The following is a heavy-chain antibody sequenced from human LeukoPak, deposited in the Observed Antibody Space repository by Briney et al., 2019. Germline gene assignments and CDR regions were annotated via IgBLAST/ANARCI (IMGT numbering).Heavy chain of an antibody. D-gene: IGHD2-15*01. CDR3: ARDSGYCSGDSCNYYYGMDV. V-gene: IGHV1-18*01. CDR1: GYTFTSYG. CDR2: INVYDGNT. J-gene: IGHJ6*02. Sequence: ASVKVSCKASGYTFTSYGVSWVRQAPGQGLEWMGWINVYDGNTKCGQNLQGRVTMTTDTSTSTAYMELRSLGSDDTAVYYCARDSGYCSGDSCNYYYGMDVWGQGTTVTVSS.